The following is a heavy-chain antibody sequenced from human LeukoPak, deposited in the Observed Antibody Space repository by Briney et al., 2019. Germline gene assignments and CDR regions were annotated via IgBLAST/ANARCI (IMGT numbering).Heavy chain of an antibody. CDR3: ARRNIAVAGDPLDY. D-gene: IGHD6-19*01. CDR2: INPNSGGT. CDR1: GYTFTGYY. Sequence: ASVKVSCKASGYTFTGYYIHWVRQAPGQGLEWMGWINPNSGGTNYAQKFQGWVSMTRDTSISTAYMELSSLRSEDTAVYYCARRNIAVAGDPLDYWGQGTLVTVSS. J-gene: IGHJ4*02. V-gene: IGHV1-2*04.